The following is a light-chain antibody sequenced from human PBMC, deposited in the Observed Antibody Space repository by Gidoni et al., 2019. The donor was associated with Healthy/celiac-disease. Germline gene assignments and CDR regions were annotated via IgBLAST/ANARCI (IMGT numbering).Light chain of an antibody. CDR2: DES. V-gene: IGKV1-33*01. Sequence: DIQMTHSTFSLSASVGDRVTITCQAIQDISNSLNWEQQKPGKAPKDLIYDESNLATGVPSRFSGSGSGTDFTFTISSLQPEDIATYYCQQYYNLPSAFGGGTKVEIK. CDR1: QDISNS. J-gene: IGKJ4*01. CDR3: QQYYNLPSA.